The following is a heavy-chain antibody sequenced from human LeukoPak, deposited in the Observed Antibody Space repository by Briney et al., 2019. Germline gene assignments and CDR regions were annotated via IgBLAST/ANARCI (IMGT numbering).Heavy chain of an antibody. J-gene: IGHJ6*03. CDR2: VTPIFGTA. V-gene: IGHV1-69*13. CDR1: GGTFNKYG. Sequence: ASVKVSCKASGGTFNKYGITWVRQAPGQGLEWMGGVTPIFGTAMYAQKFQGRVTITADESTATAYMELSSLTSDDTAVYYCARDLSPSYSYYMDVWGKASTVTVSS. CDR3: ARDLSPSYSYYMDV.